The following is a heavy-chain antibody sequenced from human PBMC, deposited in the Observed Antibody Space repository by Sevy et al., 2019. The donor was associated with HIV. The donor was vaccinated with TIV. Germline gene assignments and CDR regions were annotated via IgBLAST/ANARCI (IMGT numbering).Heavy chain of an antibody. Sequence: GGSLRLSCVASGFTFSKYSMSWVRQTPGKGLEWVSTLSFACGRINYADSVKGRFTISRDNSKSSVYLQMNNLRPEDTAVYYCAREGCTKPHDYWGQGTLVTVSS. J-gene: IGHJ4*02. CDR3: AREGCTKPHDY. CDR2: LSFACGRI. CDR1: GFTFSKYS. D-gene: IGHD2-8*01. V-gene: IGHV3-23*01.